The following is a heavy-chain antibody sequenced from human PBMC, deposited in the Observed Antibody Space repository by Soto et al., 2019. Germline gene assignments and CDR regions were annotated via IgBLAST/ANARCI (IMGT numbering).Heavy chain of an antibody. CDR2: TSFDGSHK. Sequence: GGSLRLSCAASGFTFRSYGMHWVRQAPGKGLEWVAITSFDGSHKYYADSVKGRFTISRDNSKNTLYLQMNSLRVEDTAVYYCARLVLVAGVFDYWGQGTLVTVSS. J-gene: IGHJ4*02. V-gene: IGHV3-30*03. D-gene: IGHD2-15*01. CDR3: ARLVLVAGVFDY. CDR1: GFTFRSYG.